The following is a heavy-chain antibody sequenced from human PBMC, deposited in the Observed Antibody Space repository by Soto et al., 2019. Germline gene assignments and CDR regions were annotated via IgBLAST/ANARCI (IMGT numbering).Heavy chain of an antibody. CDR1: GGSFSGYY. Sequence: QVQLQQWGAGLLKPSETLSLTCAVYGGSFSGYYWSWIRQPPGKGLEWIGEINHSGSTNYNPSLKSRVTISVDTSKSQFSLNLRSVTAADTAVYYCARNSYGSGSYVRYWGQGTLVTVSS. CDR3: ARNSYGSGSYVRY. V-gene: IGHV4-34*01. J-gene: IGHJ4*02. CDR2: INHSGST. D-gene: IGHD3-10*01.